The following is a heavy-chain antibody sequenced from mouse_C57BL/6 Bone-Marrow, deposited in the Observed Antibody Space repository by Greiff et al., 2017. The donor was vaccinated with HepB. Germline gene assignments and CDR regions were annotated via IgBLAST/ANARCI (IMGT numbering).Heavy chain of an antibody. CDR2: ISNKANGYTT. Sequence: DVKLVESGGGLVQPGGSLSLSCAASGFTFTDYYMSWVRQPPGKALEWLGFISNKANGYTTEYSASVKGLFTISRDNSQRILYLQMNALRAEDSATYYCARYIASKPSFDYWGQGTLVTVSA. J-gene: IGHJ3*01. D-gene: IGHD6-1*01. CDR3: ARYIASKPSFDY. V-gene: IGHV7-3*01. CDR1: GFTFTDYY.